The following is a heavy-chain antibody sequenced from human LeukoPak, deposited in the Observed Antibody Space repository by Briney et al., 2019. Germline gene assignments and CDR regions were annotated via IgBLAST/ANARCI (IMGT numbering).Heavy chain of an antibody. Sequence: TSVKVSCKASGFTFTNSAMQWVRQARGQRLEWIGWIVVGSGNTNYAQKFQERVTITRDMSTSTAYMELSSLRSEDTAVYYCAAGRYYYDSSGYHPGAFDIWGQGTMVTVSS. D-gene: IGHD3-22*01. CDR1: GFTFTNSA. CDR2: IVVGSGNT. V-gene: IGHV1-58*02. J-gene: IGHJ3*02. CDR3: AAGRYYYDSSGYHPGAFDI.